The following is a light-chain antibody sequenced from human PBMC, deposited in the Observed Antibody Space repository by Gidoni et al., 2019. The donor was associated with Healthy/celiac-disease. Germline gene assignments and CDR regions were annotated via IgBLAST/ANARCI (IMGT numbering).Light chain of an antibody. CDR2: AAS. Sequence: DIQLTQSPSFLSASVGDRVTITCRASQGISSYLAWYQQKPGKAPKLLIYAASTLQSGVPSRFSGSGSGTEFTLTISSLQPEDFATYYCQQLNSYLPWTFXXXTKVEI. CDR1: QGISSY. V-gene: IGKV1-9*01. CDR3: QQLNSYLPWT. J-gene: IGKJ1*01.